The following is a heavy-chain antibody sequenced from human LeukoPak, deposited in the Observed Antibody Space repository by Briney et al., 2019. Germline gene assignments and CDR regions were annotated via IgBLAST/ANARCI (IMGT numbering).Heavy chain of an antibody. CDR2: ISPTGSTT. CDR1: GSSFSGHW. V-gene: IGHV3-74*01. Sequence: GGSLRLSCIASGSSFSGHWMHWARQLPGKGLVWVSRISPTGSTTSYADSVKGRFTVSRDNAKNTLYLQVNNLRAEDTAVYYCARGPNSNWSGLDFWGQGTLLTVSS. D-gene: IGHD6-6*01. J-gene: IGHJ4*02. CDR3: ARGPNSNWSGLDF.